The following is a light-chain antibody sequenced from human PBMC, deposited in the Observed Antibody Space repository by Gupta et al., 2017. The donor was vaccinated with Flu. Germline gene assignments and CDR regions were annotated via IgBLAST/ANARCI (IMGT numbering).Light chain of an antibody. CDR3: QQSYSPPYT. V-gene: IGKV1-39*01. CDR2: AAS. J-gene: IGKJ2*01. Sequence: DIQLTQSPSSLSASVGDRVTITCRASQDINTYLNWYQQNPGKAPKPLIYAASTLQSGVSSRFSGRGVGSDFSLTISSLQPEDFATYYCQQSYSPPYTFGQGTNLDI. CDR1: QDINTY.